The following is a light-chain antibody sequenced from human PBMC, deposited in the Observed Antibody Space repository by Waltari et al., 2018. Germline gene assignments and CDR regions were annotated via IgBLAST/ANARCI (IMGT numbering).Light chain of an antibody. J-gene: IGLJ1*01. CDR2: EVS. CDR3: GSYTTSNAPGV. CDR1: DSDVGAYNF. V-gene: IGLV2-14*01. Sequence: QSALTQPASVPGSPGQSITISCTATDSDVGAYNFVSWYRQHPGKAPHLIIYEVSERPPGISERFSGSKSGNTASLTISVLQGDDEAVYYCGSYTTSNAPGVFGTGTKVTVL.